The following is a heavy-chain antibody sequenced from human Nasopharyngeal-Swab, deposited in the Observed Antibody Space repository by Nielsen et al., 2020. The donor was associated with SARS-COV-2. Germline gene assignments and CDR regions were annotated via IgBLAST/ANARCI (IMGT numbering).Heavy chain of an antibody. Sequence: GESLKISCAVSGFTVSYNFMNWVRQAPGQGLEWLSVIYYGGATYYADSVKGRFTISRDNAKNSLYLQMDSLTVDDTAVYYCARPAARRGPVDYWGQGTPVIVSS. CDR3: ARPAARRGPVDY. CDR2: IYYGGAT. D-gene: IGHD2-2*01. V-gene: IGHV3-53*01. CDR1: GFTVSYNF. J-gene: IGHJ4*02.